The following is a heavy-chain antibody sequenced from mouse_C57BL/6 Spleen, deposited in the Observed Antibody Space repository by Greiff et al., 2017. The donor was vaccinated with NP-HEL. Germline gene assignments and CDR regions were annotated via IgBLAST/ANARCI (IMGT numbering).Heavy chain of an antibody. Sequence: VQLQQSGAELAKPGASVKLSCKASGYTFTSYWMHWVKQRPGQGLEWIGYINPSSGYTKYNQKFKDKATLTADKSSSTAYMQLSSLTYEDSAVYYCARHYSNRYYAMDYWGQGTSVTVSS. CDR1: GYTFTSYW. CDR2: INPSSGYT. V-gene: IGHV1-7*01. J-gene: IGHJ4*01. CDR3: ARHYSNRYYAMDY. D-gene: IGHD2-5*01.